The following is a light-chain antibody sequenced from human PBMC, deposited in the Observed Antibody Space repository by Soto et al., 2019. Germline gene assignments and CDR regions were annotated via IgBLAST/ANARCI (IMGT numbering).Light chain of an antibody. CDR1: QGISSA. Sequence: AIQLTQSPSSLSASVGDSVTITCRASQGISSALAWYQQTPGRAPKLLIYDASSLESGVPSRFSGSGSGTDFTLTISSLQPEDFATYYCQQFNVFGGGTKVDIK. CDR2: DAS. V-gene: IGKV1-13*02. CDR3: QQFNV. J-gene: IGKJ4*01.